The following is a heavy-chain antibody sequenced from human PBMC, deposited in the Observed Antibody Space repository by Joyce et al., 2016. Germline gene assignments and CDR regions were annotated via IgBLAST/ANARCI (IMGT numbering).Heavy chain of an antibody. J-gene: IGHJ6*02. CDR3: ARSTGGSYLFGMDV. V-gene: IGHV4-61*02. D-gene: IGHD1-26*01. CDR1: GASATSGSFY. Sequence: QVQLQESGPGLVKPSQTLTLTCTVSGASATSGSFYWSWIRQPAGKGLEWIGRIYTTGSNNYKSSLKSRVTMALDTSKNQVSLKLNSVTAADTAVYYCARSTGGSYLFGMDVWGQGTTVTVSS. CDR2: IYTTGSN.